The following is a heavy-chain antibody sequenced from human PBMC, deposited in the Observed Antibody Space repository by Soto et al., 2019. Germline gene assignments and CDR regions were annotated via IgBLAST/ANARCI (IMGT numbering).Heavy chain of an antibody. CDR3: AREYSYGYYYYYGMDV. CDR1: GGSFSGYY. J-gene: IGHJ6*02. Sequence: SETLSLACAVYGGSFSGYYWSWIRQPPGKGLEWIGEINHSGSTNYNPSLKSRVTISVDTSKNQFSLKLSSVTAADTAVYYCAREYSYGYYYYYGMDVWGQGTTVTVSS. D-gene: IGHD5-18*01. CDR2: INHSGST. V-gene: IGHV4-34*01.